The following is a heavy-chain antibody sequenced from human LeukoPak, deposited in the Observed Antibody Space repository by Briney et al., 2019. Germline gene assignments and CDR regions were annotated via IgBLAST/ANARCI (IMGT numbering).Heavy chain of an antibody. CDR2: IYHSGST. CDR3: ARHGAYSGWYYFDY. CDR1: GGSISSSNW. Sequence: PSGTLSLTCAVSGGSISSSNWWSWVRQPPGKGLEWIGEIYHSGSTNYNPSLKSRVTISVDTSKNQFSLKLSSVTAADTAVYYCARHGAYSGWYYFDYWGQGTLVTVSS. D-gene: IGHD6-19*01. J-gene: IGHJ4*02. V-gene: IGHV4-4*02.